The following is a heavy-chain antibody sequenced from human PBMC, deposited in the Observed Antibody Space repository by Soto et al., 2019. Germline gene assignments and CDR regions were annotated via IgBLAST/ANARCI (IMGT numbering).Heavy chain of an antibody. CDR1: GYTFTNYG. CDR3: VRRHVSASGIDWFDP. Sequence: ASVKVSCKAPGYTFTNYGIHWVRQAPGQRLEWMGWLNAANGDTIYSPRFQGRVTITRDTSASTAYMELSSLRSEDTAVYYCVRRHVSASGIDWFDPWGQGTLVTVSS. CDR2: LNAANGDT. J-gene: IGHJ5*02. D-gene: IGHD6-13*01. V-gene: IGHV1-3*01.